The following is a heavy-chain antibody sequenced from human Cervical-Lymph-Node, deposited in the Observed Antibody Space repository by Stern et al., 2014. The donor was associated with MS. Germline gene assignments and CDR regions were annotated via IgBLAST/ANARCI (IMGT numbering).Heavy chain of an antibody. CDR3: ARGPYNRDFFEY. Sequence: VQLVESWAEARKPGSSVKDSCKASGGTFSRYGISWVRQAPGQGLERMGGISPVVGTADYAEQFQGRVTITADGSTSTAYMELSSLTSADTAVYYCARGPYNRDFFEYWGQGTLVTVSS. V-gene: IGHV1-69*01. CDR2: ISPVVGTA. CDR1: GGTFSRYG. D-gene: IGHD1-1*01. J-gene: IGHJ4*02.